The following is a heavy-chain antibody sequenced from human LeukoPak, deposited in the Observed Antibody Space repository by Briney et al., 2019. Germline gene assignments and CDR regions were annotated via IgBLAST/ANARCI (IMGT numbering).Heavy chain of an antibody. V-gene: IGHV1-69*13. J-gene: IGHJ6*02. D-gene: IGHD3-9*01. CDR3: ARAADFDYYYYYGMDV. CDR2: IIPIFGTA. Sequence: SVKVSCKASGGTFSSYAISWVRQAPGQGLEWMGGIIPIFGTANYAQKFQGRVTITADESTSTAYMELSSPRSEDTAVYYCARAADFDYYYYYGMDVWGQGTTVTVSS. CDR1: GGTFSSYA.